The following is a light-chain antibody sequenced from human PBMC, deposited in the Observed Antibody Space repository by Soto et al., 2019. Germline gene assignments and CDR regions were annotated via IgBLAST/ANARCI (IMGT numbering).Light chain of an antibody. J-gene: IGLJ1*01. V-gene: IGLV2-23*02. Sequence: QSVLTQPASMSGSPGQSITISCTGTSSDVGSYYPVSWFQQHRGKAPKLIIYEVNKRPSGVSDRFSGSKSGNTASLTISGLHAADEAEYYCCSYAGDTTFFVFGTGTKVTVL. CDR2: EVN. CDR1: SSDVGSYYP. CDR3: CSYAGDTTFFV.